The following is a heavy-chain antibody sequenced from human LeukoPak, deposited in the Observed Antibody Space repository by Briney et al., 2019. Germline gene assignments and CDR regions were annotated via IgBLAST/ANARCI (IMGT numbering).Heavy chain of an antibody. CDR2: ISSGGSTI. J-gene: IGHJ5*02. D-gene: IGHD3-3*01. CDR1: GFTFSDYY. V-gene: IGHV3-11*01. CDR3: ARDFGEFDDFWTRFDP. Sequence: GGSLRLSCAASGFTFSDYYMSWIRQAPGKGLEWVSYISSGGSTIYYADSVKGRFTISRDNAKNSLYLQMNSLRAEDTAVYYCARDFGEFDDFWTRFDPWGQGTLVTVSS.